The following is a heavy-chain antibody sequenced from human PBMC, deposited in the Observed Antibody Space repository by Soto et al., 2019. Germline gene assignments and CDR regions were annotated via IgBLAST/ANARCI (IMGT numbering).Heavy chain of an antibody. CDR1: GFTFSSYA. Sequence: GGSLRLSCVASGFTFSSYAMTWVRQAPGKGLEWVSAISGGDGSPSYADSVKGRFTISRDNSKNTLYLHMNSLRADDTAAYYCAKWHTYNYDSLAFSGFDCRGQGTQVTVSS. CDR3: AKWHTYNYDSLAFSGFDC. D-gene: IGHD3-16*01. CDR2: ISGGDGSP. V-gene: IGHV3-23*01. J-gene: IGHJ4*02.